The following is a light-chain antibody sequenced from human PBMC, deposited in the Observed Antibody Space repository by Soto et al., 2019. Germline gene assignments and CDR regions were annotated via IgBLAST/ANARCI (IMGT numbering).Light chain of an antibody. V-gene: IGLV2-8*01. Sequence: TLPPSGCRTTGKTVTISCTGTSSDVGGYNYVSWYQQHPGKAPKLIISEVSKRPSGVPDRFSGSKSGNTASLTVSGLQAEDEADYYCTSHAGSNNYVFGTGTKVTVL. CDR3: TSHAGSNNYV. J-gene: IGLJ1*01. CDR1: SSDVGGYNY. CDR2: EVS.